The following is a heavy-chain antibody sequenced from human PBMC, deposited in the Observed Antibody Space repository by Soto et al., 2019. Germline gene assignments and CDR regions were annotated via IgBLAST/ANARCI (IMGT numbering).Heavy chain of an antibody. CDR2: IIPIFGTA. J-gene: IGHJ5*02. CDR1: GGTFSSYA. V-gene: IGHV1-69*06. CDR3: ARDRGGYCSGGSCSNWFDP. Sequence: QVQLVQSGAEVKKPGSSVKVSCKASGGTFSSYAINWVRQAPGQGLEWMGGIIPIFGTANYAQKFQGRVTITADKSTSTAYMELSSLRSEDTAVYYCARDRGGYCSGGSCSNWFDPWGQGTLVTVSS. D-gene: IGHD2-15*01.